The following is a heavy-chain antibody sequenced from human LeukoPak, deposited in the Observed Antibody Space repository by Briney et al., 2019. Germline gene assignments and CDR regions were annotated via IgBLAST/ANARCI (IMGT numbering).Heavy chain of an antibody. V-gene: IGHV3-30*18. CDR1: GFTFNTYG. Sequence: QPGGSLRPSCAASGFTFNTYGMHWVRQAPGKGLEWVAVISYDGSNKYYADSVKGRFTISRDNSENTLYLQMNSLRTEDTAVYYCAKGYCGGGSCYDYWGQGTLVTVSS. CDR2: ISYDGSNK. D-gene: IGHD2-15*01. CDR3: AKGYCGGGSCYDY. J-gene: IGHJ4*02.